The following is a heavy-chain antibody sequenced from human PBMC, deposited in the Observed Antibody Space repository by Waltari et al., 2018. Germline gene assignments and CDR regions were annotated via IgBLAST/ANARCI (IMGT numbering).Heavy chain of an antibody. CDR1: GGPFSSYA. Sequence: QVQLVQSRAEVKKPGSSVKVSCKASGGPFSSYAISWVRQAPGQGLEWMGGIIPVLGIANYAQKFQGRVTITADKSTSTAYMELRSLRSEDTAVYYCASREAYCSGGSCYTLFWYWGQGTLGTVSS. J-gene: IGHJ4*02. D-gene: IGHD2-15*01. CDR2: IIPVLGIA. V-gene: IGHV1-69*10. CDR3: ASREAYCSGGSCYTLFWY.